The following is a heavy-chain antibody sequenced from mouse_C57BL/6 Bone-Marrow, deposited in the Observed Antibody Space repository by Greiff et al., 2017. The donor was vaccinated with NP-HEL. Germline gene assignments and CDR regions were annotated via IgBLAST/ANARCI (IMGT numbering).Heavy chain of an antibody. CDR3: ARLGGRGGAMDY. Sequence: QVQLQQPGAELVKPGASVKLSCKASGYTFTSYWMHWVKQRPGQGLEWIGMIHPNSGSTNYNEKFKSKATLTVDKSSSTAYMPLSSLTAEDSAVYYCARLGGRGGAMDYWGQGTSVTVSS. CDR2: IHPNSGST. CDR1: GYTFTSYW. D-gene: IGHD3-3*01. V-gene: IGHV1-64*01. J-gene: IGHJ4*01.